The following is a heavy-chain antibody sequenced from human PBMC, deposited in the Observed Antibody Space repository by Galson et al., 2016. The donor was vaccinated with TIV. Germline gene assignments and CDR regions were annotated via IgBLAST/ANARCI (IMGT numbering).Heavy chain of an antibody. D-gene: IGHD2-15*01. V-gene: IGHV5-51*01. J-gene: IGHJ4*02. Sequence: QSGAEVKKPGESLKISRKGSGYMFTNYWIGWVRQMPGKGLEWMGIIYPGDSDIRYSPSFQGLVTISADKSISTAYLQWRSLRASDTGMYHCARPQVSATPAHAFDSWGQGTLATVSS. CDR1: GYMFTNYW. CDR2: IYPGDSDI. CDR3: ARPQVSATPAHAFDS.